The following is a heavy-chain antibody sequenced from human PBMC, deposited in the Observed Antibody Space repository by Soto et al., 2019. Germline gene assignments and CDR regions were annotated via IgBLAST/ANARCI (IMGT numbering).Heavy chain of an antibody. CDR2: IYTSGST. D-gene: IGHD3-10*01. V-gene: IGHV4-4*07. CDR1: GGSIGSYD. CDR3: ARDRVYYYGSGRADYYYYGMDV. Sequence: LSLPGTGSGGSIGSYDWSWIRQPAGKGLEWIGRIYTSGSTNYNPSLKSRVTMSVDTSKNQFSLKLSSVTAADTAVYYCARDRVYYYGSGRADYYYYGMDVWGQRTTVTVSS. J-gene: IGHJ6*02.